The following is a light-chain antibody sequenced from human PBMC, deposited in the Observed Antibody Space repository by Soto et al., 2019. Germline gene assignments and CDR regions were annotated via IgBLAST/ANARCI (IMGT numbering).Light chain of an antibody. Sequence: RVAISFPASQTITTWMAWYQQKPGKAPKLLIYDASSLESGVPSRFSGRRSGTEFTLTIAGLQPEDFATYYCQQYESYSPLTFGGGTKVDIK. CDR3: QQYESYSPLT. J-gene: IGKJ4*01. V-gene: IGKV1-5*01. CDR2: DAS. CDR1: QTITTW.